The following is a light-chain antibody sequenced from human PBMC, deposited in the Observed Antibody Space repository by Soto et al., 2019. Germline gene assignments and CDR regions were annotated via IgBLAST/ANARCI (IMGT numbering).Light chain of an antibody. CDR3: LQYHNLWA. J-gene: IGKJ1*01. Sequence: EIIMTQSPATLPVSPWESATLSCRASQYIYSNVAWYQHRPGQAPRLLIYRASTRATGIPARFSGSGSGTEFTLTISSLQSEDFTVYSCLQYHNLWAFGQGTKVDIK. V-gene: IGKV3-15*01. CDR2: RAS. CDR1: QYIYSN.